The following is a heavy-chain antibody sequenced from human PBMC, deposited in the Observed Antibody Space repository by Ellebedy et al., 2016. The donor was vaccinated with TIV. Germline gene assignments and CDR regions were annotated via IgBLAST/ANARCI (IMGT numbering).Heavy chain of an antibody. Sequence: MPSETLPLTCTVSGGSISSGDYYWSWIRQPPGNGLEWIGYIYYSGSTYYNPSLKSRVTISVDRSQKQVSLNLTSVTAADSAVYFCARSSISVFGVTDAFDIWGQGTSVTVSS. D-gene: IGHD3-3*01. CDR3: ARSSISVFGVTDAFDI. J-gene: IGHJ3*02. CDR1: GGSISSGDYY. V-gene: IGHV4-30-4*02. CDR2: IYYSGST.